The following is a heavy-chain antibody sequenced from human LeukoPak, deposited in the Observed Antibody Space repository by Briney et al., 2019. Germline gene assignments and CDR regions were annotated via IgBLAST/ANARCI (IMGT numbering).Heavy chain of an antibody. CDR1: GFMFSNSW. V-gene: IGHV3-74*01. CDR3: ARGGSPSDH. J-gene: IGHJ4*02. D-gene: IGHD1-26*01. Sequence: GGSLRLSCTASGFMFSNSWMHWVRQAPGKGLVWVSRVRGDGGRRDYADSVKGRFTVSRDNAKNTLYLQMTSLRVEDTGVYYCARGGSPSDHWGQGTLVTVSS. CDR2: VRGDGGRR.